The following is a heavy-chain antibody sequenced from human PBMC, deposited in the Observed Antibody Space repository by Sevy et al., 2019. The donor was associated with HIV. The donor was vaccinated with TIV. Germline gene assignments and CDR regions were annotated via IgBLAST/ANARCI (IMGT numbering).Heavy chain of an antibody. V-gene: IGHV3-48*03. Sequence: GGSLRLSCTGSGFTFSSYEMNWVRQAPGKGLEWVSYISNSGSTIHYSDSVKGRFTISRDNAKNSLYLQMNSLRAEDTAVYYCARDLPPSATTVPHFDYWGRGTLVTVSS. J-gene: IGHJ4*02. CDR2: ISNSGSTI. CDR1: GFTFSSYE. D-gene: IGHD4-17*01. CDR3: ARDLPPSATTVPHFDY.